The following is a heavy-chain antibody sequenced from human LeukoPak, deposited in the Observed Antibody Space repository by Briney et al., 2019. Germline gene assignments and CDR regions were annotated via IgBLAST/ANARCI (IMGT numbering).Heavy chain of an antibody. J-gene: IGHJ4*02. CDR2: IYSGGST. V-gene: IGHV3-66*01. Sequence: GGSLRLSCAASGFTFSSYGMHWVRQAPGKGLEWVSVIYSGGSTYYADSVKGRFTISRDNSKNTLYLQMNSLRAEDTAVYYCARAPYYFDYWGQGTLVTVSS. CDR3: ARAPYYFDY. CDR1: GFTFSSYG.